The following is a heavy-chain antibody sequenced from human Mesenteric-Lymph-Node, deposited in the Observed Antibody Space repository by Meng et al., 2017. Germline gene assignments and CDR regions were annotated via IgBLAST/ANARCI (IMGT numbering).Heavy chain of an antibody. Sequence: QVQLKQWGAEVVKPSETLSLPCAVDGGSLSGYYWSWIRQPPGKGLEWMGEVYHNGVTKYSPSLRSRVVISIDTSKNQFSLNLRSVSAADTAMYYCARGGATPMIIKYWGPGTLVTVSS. CDR1: GGSLSGYY. CDR2: VYHNGVT. D-gene: IGHD3-10*01. CDR3: ARGGATPMIIKY. V-gene: IGHV4-34*02. J-gene: IGHJ4*02.